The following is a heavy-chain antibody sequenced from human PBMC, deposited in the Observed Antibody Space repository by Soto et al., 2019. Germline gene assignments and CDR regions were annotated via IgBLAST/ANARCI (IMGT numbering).Heavy chain of an antibody. D-gene: IGHD1-26*01. J-gene: IGHJ5*02. Sequence: QLQLQESGPGLVKPSETLSLTCSVSGTSIRSSDYYWGWIRQPPGKGLEWIGSINYSGRAYQNPSLKSRVAISIDTSENQFSLKLTSVTAADTAMYFCARLSGGSAVYFDPWGQGMLVTVSS. CDR2: INYSGRA. V-gene: IGHV4-39*01. CDR3: ARLSGGSAVYFDP. CDR1: GTSIRSSDYY.